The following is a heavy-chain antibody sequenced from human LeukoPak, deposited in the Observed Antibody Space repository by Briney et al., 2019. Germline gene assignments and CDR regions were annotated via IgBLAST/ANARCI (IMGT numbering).Heavy chain of an antibody. D-gene: IGHD2-15*01. J-gene: IGHJ6*02. CDR1: GFTFSSYW. CDR3: ARGRIVVVVALNYYYGMDV. V-gene: IGHV3-7*01. CDR2: IKQDGSEK. Sequence: GGSLRLSCAASGFTFSSYWMSWVRQAPGKGLEWVANIKQDGSEKYYVDSVKGRFTISRDNAKNSLYMQMNSLRGEDTAVYYCARGRIVVVVALNYYYGMDVWGQGTTVTVSS.